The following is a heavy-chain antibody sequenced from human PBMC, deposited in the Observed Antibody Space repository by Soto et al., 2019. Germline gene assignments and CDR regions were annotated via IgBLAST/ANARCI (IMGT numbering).Heavy chain of an antibody. Sequence: EVQLVESGGGLVQPGRSLRLSCAASGFTFDDYAMHWVRQAPGKGLEWVSGISWNSGSIGYADSVKGRFTNSRDNAKNSLYLQMNSLRAEDTALYYCAKDQQIRDVVVAATHAFDIWGQGTMVTVSS. D-gene: IGHD2-15*01. V-gene: IGHV3-9*01. CDR2: ISWNSGSI. J-gene: IGHJ3*02. CDR1: GFTFDDYA. CDR3: AKDQQIRDVVVAATHAFDI.